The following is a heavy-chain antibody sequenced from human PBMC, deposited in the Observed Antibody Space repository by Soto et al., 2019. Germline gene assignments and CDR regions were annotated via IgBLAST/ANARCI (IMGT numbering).Heavy chain of an antibody. CDR1: GGSMSSFY. J-gene: IGHJ6*02. V-gene: IGHV4-4*07. D-gene: IGHD3-22*01. Sequence: QVQLQESGPGLVKPSETLSLTCTVSGGSMSSFYWSWVRQPAGQGLEWLGRIDTAWTTNYSPSLRSRVTMSVDTSKRQISLHLTSVTVADTAVYYFASGCSGYYRYSLAAWGQVTTVTVSS. CDR2: IDTAWTT. CDR3: ASGCSGYYRYSLAA.